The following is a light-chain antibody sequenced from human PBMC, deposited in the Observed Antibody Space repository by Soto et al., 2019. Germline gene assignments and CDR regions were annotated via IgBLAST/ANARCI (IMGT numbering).Light chain of an antibody. V-gene: IGLV1-44*01. J-gene: IGLJ1*01. CDR3: AAGEDSLNGGV. Sequence: QSVLTQPPSASGTPGQRVTISCSGSNSNIGSNTVNWYQQLPGTAPKLLIYYDNLRPSGVPDRISGSKSGTSASLAISGLKSEDEGNYYGAAGEDSLNGGVFGPGPKPT. CDR1: NSNIGSNT. CDR2: YDN.